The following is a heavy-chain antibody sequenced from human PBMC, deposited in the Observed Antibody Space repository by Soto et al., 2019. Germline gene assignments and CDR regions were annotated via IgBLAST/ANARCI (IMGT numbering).Heavy chain of an antibody. V-gene: IGHV1-58*01. CDR1: GFTFTSSA. D-gene: IGHD6-19*01. CDR2: IVVGSGNT. Sequence: ASVKVSCKASGFTFTSSAVQWVRQARGQRLEWIGWIVVGSGNTNYAQKFQERVTITRDMSTSTAYMELSSLRTEDTAVYYCAAAPGIAVAGIDYWGQGTLVTVSS. CDR3: AAAPGIAVAGIDY. J-gene: IGHJ4*02.